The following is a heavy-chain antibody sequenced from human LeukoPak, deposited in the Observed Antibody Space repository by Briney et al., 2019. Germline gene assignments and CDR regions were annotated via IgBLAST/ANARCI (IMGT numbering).Heavy chain of an antibody. CDR2: ISSSSSYI. V-gene: IGHV3-21*01. J-gene: IGHJ3*02. CDR1: GFTFSSYS. CDR3: ARDSVPFRESASDI. Sequence: KTGGSLRLSCAASGFTFSSYSTNWVRQAPGKGLEWVSSISSSSSYIYYADSVKGRFTISRDNAKNSLYLQMNSLRAEDTAVYYCARDSVPFRESASDIWGQGTMVTVSS.